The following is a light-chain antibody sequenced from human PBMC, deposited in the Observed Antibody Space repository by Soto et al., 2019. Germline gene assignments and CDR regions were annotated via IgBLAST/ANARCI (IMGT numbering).Light chain of an antibody. CDR3: QQYNNWPSVT. CDR1: QSVSSN. Sequence: EIVMTQSPATLSVSPGERVTLSCRASQSVSSNLAWYQQKPGQAPRRLIYGASTRATGIPARFSGSGSGTEFTLTISSLQSEDFAVYYCQQYNNWPSVTFGGGTKVEIK. CDR2: GAS. J-gene: IGKJ4*01. V-gene: IGKV3-15*01.